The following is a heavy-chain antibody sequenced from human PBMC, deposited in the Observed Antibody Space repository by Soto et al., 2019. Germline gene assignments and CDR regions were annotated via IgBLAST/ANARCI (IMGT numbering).Heavy chain of an antibody. V-gene: IGHV4-30-2*01. CDR2: IYHSGST. CDR1: GGSISSGGYS. J-gene: IGHJ6*02. D-gene: IGHD3-10*01. Sequence: SETLSLTCAVSGGSISSGGYSWSWIRQPPGKGLEWIGYIYHSGSTYYNPSLKSRVTISVDRSKNQFSLKLSSVTAADTAVYYCARVPTMVRGVIPPLYGMDVWGQGTTVTVSS. CDR3: ARVPTMVRGVIPPLYGMDV.